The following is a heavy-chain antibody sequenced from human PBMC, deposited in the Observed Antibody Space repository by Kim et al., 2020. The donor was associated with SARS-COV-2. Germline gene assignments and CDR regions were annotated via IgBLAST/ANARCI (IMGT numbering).Heavy chain of an antibody. D-gene: IGHD1-7*01. CDR3: ARNARRYFGTVDAFDL. V-gene: IGHV4-31*03. CDR1: GDSITSVGYY. J-gene: IGHJ3*01. Sequence: SETLSLTCTVSGDSITSVGYYWSWLHQYPGKGLEWIGYIFYSGSTSYKPSLKSRIAISLETSKNQFSLRLISVTAADTAIYYCARNARRYFGTVDAFDL. CDR2: IFYSGST.